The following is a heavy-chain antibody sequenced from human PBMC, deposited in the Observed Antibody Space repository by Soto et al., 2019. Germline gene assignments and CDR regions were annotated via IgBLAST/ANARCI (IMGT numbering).Heavy chain of an antibody. J-gene: IGHJ6*03. Sequence: QVQLVQSGAEVKKPGASVKVSCKASGYTFTSYGISWVRQAPGQGLEWMGWISAYNGNTNYAQKLQGRVTMTTDTSTSTAYMELSSLRSDDTAVYYCARTEWQQLIPILNMDVWGKGTTVTVSS. D-gene: IGHD6-13*01. V-gene: IGHV1-18*01. CDR1: GYTFTSYG. CDR3: ARTEWQQLIPILNMDV. CDR2: ISAYNGNT.